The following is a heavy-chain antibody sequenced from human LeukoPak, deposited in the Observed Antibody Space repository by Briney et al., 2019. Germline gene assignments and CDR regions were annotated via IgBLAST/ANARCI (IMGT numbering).Heavy chain of an antibody. J-gene: IGHJ6*02. CDR2: ISSSSSYI. CDR1: GFTFSSYS. D-gene: IGHD3-10*01. V-gene: IGHV3-21*01. CDR3: ARGDSGDYYYYGMDV. Sequence: GGSLRLSCAASGFTFSSYSMNWVRQAPGKGLEWVSSISSSSSYIYYADSVKGRFTISRDNAKNSLYLQMNSLRAEDTAVYYCARGDSGDYYYYGMDVWGHGTTVTVSS.